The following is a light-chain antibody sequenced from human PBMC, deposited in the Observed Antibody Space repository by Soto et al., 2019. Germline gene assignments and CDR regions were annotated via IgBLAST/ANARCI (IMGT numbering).Light chain of an antibody. CDR1: SSDVGGYNY. J-gene: IGLJ1*01. CDR2: EVS. Sequence: QSALTQPASVSGSPGQSITISCTGTSSDVGGYNYVSWYQQHPGKAPKLMIYEVSNRPSGVSNRFSGSKSGITASLTISGLQAEDEAAYYCSSYTSSSTLVFGTGTKLTVL. CDR3: SSYTSSSTLV. V-gene: IGLV2-14*01.